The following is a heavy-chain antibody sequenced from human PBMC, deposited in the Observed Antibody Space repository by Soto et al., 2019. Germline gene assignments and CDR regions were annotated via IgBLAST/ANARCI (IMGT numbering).Heavy chain of an antibody. CDR2: ISYDGSNK. J-gene: IGHJ2*01. CDR3: ASARLPSRFGVVIIGWYFDL. CDR1: GFTFSSYA. Sequence: QVQLVESGGGVVQPGRSLRLPCAASGFTFSSYAMHWVRQAPGKGLEWVAVISYDGSNKYYADSVKGRFTISRDNSKNTLSLQMTSLRAEATSVYYCASARLPSRFGVVIIGWYFDLWGRGTLVTFSS. D-gene: IGHD3-3*01. V-gene: IGHV3-30-3*01.